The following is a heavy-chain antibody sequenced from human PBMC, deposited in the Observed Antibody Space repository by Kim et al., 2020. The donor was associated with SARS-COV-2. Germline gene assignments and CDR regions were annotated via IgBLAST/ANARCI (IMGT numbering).Heavy chain of an antibody. Sequence: YAVTVKSRITIDTDTSKHQFSLQLNSVTPEDTAVYYCAMGEMAKTYGMDVWGQGTTVTVSS. V-gene: IGHV6-1*01. J-gene: IGHJ6*02. D-gene: IGHD1-26*01. CDR3: AMGEMAKTYGMDV.